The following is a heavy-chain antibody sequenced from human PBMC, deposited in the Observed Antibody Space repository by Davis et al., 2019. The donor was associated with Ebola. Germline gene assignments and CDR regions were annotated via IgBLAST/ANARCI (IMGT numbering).Heavy chain of an antibody. CDR3: ARDRADTAILDY. Sequence: MPSETLSLTCAVYGGSFSGYYWSWIRQPPGKGLEWIGYIYNSGATKYNPSHKGRLTISIDTSKNQFSLQLRSVTAADTAVYYCARDRADTAILDYWGQGTQVIVSS. J-gene: IGHJ4*02. V-gene: IGHV4-59*01. D-gene: IGHD5-18*01. CDR2: IYNSGAT. CDR1: GGSFSGYY.